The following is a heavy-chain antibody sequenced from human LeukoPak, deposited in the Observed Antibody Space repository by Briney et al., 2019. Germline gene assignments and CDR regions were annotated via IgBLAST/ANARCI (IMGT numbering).Heavy chain of an antibody. V-gene: IGHV4-30-4*01. CDR3: ARVNVLRYFDWPQAGYFDY. D-gene: IGHD3-9*01. CDR2: IYYSGST. Sequence: SETLSLTCTVSGGSISSGDYYWSWIRQPPGKGLEWIGYIYYSGSTYYNPSLKSRVTISVDTFKNQFSLKLSSVTAADTAVYYCARVNVLRYFDWPQAGYFDYWGQGTLVTVSS. J-gene: IGHJ4*02. CDR1: GGSISSGDYY.